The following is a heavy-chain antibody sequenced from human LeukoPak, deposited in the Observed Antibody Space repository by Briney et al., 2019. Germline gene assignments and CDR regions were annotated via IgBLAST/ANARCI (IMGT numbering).Heavy chain of an antibody. CDR3: ARDRWDYNWNDGGWFDP. CDR1: SVSLSSSY. V-gene: IGHV4-59*01. Sequence: SETLSLTCTVSSVSLSSSYWSWIRQPPGKGLEWIGYNYYSGRTNYNPSLKSRVSISVDTSNNQFSLELTSVTAADTAVYYCARDRWDYNWNDGGWFDPWGQGTLVTVSS. CDR2: NYYSGRT. J-gene: IGHJ5*02. D-gene: IGHD1-20*01.